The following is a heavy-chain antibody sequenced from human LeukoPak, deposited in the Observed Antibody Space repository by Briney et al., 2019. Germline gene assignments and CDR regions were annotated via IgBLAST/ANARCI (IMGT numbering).Heavy chain of an antibody. CDR2: IYPGDSDT. V-gene: IGHV5-51*01. D-gene: IGHD3-22*01. CDR3: ARQAFGYYDSSGYIDY. J-gene: IGHJ4*02. Sequence: GESLKISCKGSGYSFTSYWIGWVRQMPGKGLEWMGIIYPGDSDTRYSPSFQGQVTISADKSISTAYLQWSSLKASDTAVYYCARQAFGYYDSSGYIDYWGQGTLVTVSS. CDR1: GYSFTSYW.